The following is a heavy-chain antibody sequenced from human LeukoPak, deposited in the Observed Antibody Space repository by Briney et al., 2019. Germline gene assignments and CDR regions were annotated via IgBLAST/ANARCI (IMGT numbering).Heavy chain of an antibody. CDR2: ISSNGGST. V-gene: IGHV3-64*01. D-gene: IGHD3-3*01. CDR3: AKEGITIFGVNWFDP. J-gene: IGHJ5*02. Sequence: PGGSLRLSCAASGFTFSSYAMPWVRQAPGKGLEYVSAISSNGGSTYYANSVKGRLTISRDNSKNTLYLQMNSLRAEDTAVYYCAKEGITIFGVNWFDPWGQGTLVTVSS. CDR1: GFTFSSYA.